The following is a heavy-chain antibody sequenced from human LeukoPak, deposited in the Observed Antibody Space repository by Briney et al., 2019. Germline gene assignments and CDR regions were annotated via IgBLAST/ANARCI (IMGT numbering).Heavy chain of an antibody. J-gene: IGHJ4*02. CDR2: ISSDNSII. CDR3: ARERRGMVTPY. V-gene: IGHV3-48*04. CDR1: GFTFSTYG. Sequence: PGGSLRLSCAASGFTFSTYGMNWVRQAPGKGLEWISYISSDNSIIYYADSVKGRFTISRDNAKNSLHLQMNSLRAEDTAVYYCARERRGMVTPYWGQGTLVTVSS. D-gene: IGHD5-18*01.